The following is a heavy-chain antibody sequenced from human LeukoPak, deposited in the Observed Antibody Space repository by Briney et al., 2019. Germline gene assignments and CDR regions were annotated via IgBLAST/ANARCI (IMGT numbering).Heavy chain of an antibody. CDR3: AREEVIAAAGPTLDY. D-gene: IGHD6-13*01. CDR2: INPNSGGT. CDR1: GYTFTGYY. J-gene: IGHJ4*02. V-gene: IGHV1-2*02. Sequence: ASVQVSCKASGYTFTGYYLHWVRQAPGQGLEWMGWINPNSGGTNYAQKFQGRVTMTRDTSISTAYMELSRLRSDDTAVFYCAREEVIAAAGPTLDYWGQGALVTVSS.